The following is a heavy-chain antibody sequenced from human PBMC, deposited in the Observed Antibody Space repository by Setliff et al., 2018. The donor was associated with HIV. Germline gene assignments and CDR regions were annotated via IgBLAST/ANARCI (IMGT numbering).Heavy chain of an antibody. V-gene: IGHV4-39*01. CDR1: GGSFTSRSYY. D-gene: IGHD3-3*01. Sequence: PSETLSLTCTVSGGSFTSRSYYWGWIRQPPGKGLEWIGSIFYSGITYYNPSLKSRVIISVDTSKNQFSLNLTSVTAADTAVYYCARSKTFYDFWGGYYTHGAFKIWGLGTMVTVSS. CDR3: ARSKTFYDFWGGYYTHGAFKI. J-gene: IGHJ3*02. CDR2: IFYSGIT.